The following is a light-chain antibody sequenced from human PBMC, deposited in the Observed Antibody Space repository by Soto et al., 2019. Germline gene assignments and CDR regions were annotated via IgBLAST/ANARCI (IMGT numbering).Light chain of an antibody. Sequence: IVLPQSPGTLSLSPGERATLSCRDSQSVSNNYLTWYQQKPGQAPRLLIYGASSRATGIPDRFSGYGSGTDFPLNISRLEHEDFAVYYCLQDGSSPRTFGQGTKVEIK. J-gene: IGKJ1*01. CDR2: GAS. V-gene: IGKV3-20*01. CDR1: QSVSNNY. CDR3: LQDGSSPRT.